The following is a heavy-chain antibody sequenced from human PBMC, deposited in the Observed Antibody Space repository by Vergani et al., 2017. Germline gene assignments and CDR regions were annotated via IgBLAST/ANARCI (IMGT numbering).Heavy chain of an antibody. CDR2: INPNSGGT. J-gene: IGHJ6*02. V-gene: IGHV1-2*02. Sequence: QVQLVQSGAEVKKPGASVKVSCKASGYTFTGYYMHWVRQAPGQGLEWMGWINPNSGGTNYAQKFQGRVTMTRDTSISTAYMELSSLRSEDTAVYYCARGYCSGGSCYNYYYYGMDVWGQGTTVTVSS. D-gene: IGHD2-15*01. CDR3: ARGYCSGGSCYNYYYYGMDV. CDR1: GYTFTGYY.